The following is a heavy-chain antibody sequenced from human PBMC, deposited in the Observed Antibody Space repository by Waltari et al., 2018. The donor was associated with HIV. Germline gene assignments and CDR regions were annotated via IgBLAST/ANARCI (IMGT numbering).Heavy chain of an antibody. D-gene: IGHD3-9*01. CDR2: IYYSGST. Sequence: QLHLQESGPGLVMPSETLSLTCTVSGGSISSSSYYWGWIRQPPEKGLEWIGSIYYSGSTYYTPSLKSRVIISVDTSKNQFSVKLSSVTAADTAVYYCARMGQTDDILTGHHYWGQGTLVTVSS. J-gene: IGHJ4*02. V-gene: IGHV4-39*01. CDR3: ARMGQTDDILTGHHY. CDR1: GGSISSSSYY.